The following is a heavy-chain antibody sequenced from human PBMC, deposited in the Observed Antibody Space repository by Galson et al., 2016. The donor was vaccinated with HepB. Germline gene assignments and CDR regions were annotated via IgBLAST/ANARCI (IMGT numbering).Heavy chain of an antibody. D-gene: IGHD2-2*01. V-gene: IGHV3-33*01. CDR1: GFTFSTYG. CDR3: ARDSGSGVVVPVASPRLDY. Sequence: SLRLSCAASGFTFSTYGMHWVRQAPGKGLEWVAAVWYDGSNERYADSVEGRCTIFKDIFKSTLSLQLKSLRPEDTAVYYCARDSGSGVVVPVASPRLDYWGRGTLVTVSP. CDR2: VWYDGSNE. J-gene: IGHJ4*02.